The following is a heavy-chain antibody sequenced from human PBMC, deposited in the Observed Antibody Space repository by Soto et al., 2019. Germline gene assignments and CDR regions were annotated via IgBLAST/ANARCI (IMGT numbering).Heavy chain of an antibody. Sequence: VRLVDSGGDLVQPGRSLRLYCTTTGFTSVYYGVSWFRQAPGKGLEWVGFIRGTAYGGATDYAASVVGRFTITRTESENVAYLQMNSLKTDDTAVYYCTRIYGTGTYLPDFWGQGTLVTVSS. CDR2: IRGTAYGGAT. CDR3: TRIYGTGTYLPDF. D-gene: IGHD3-10*01. CDR1: GFTSVYYG. V-gene: IGHV3-49*03. J-gene: IGHJ4*02.